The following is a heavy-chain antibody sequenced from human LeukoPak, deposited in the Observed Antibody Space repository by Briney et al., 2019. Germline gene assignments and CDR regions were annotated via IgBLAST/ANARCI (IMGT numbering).Heavy chain of an antibody. CDR3: AKPMRDDYGEPDY. Sequence: PGGSLRLSCAASGFTFSSYGMHWVRQAPGKGLEWVAVISYDGSNKYYADSVKGRFTISRDNSKNTLYLQMNSLRAEDTAVYYCAKPMRDDYGEPDYWGQGTLVTVSS. D-gene: IGHD4-17*01. V-gene: IGHV3-30*18. CDR1: GFTFSSYG. J-gene: IGHJ4*02. CDR2: ISYDGSNK.